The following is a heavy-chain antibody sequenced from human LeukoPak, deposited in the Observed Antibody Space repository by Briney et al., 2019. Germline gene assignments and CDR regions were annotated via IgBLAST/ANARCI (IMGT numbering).Heavy chain of an antibody. V-gene: IGHV4-31*03. Sequence: PSETLSLTCTVSGGSISSGGYSWSWIRQHPGKGLEWIGYIYYSGSTYYNPSLKSRVTISVDTSKNQFSLKLSSVTAADTAVYYCARDRGGPYGMDVWGQGTTVTVSS. CDR3: ARDRGGPYGMDV. CDR1: GGSISSGGYS. J-gene: IGHJ6*02. D-gene: IGHD3-16*01. CDR2: IYYSGST.